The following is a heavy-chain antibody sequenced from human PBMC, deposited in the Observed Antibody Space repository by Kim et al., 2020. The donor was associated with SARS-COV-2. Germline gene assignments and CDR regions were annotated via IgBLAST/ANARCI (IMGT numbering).Heavy chain of an antibody. V-gene: IGHV1-46*01. Sequence: ASVKVSCKASGYTFTSYYMHWVRLAPGQGLEWMGIINPSGGSTSYAQKFQGRVTMTRDTSTSTVYMELSSLRSEDTAVYYCARLFGYCSGGSCYYYGMDVWGQGTTVTVSS. CDR3: ARLFGYCSGGSCYYYGMDV. J-gene: IGHJ6*02. CDR1: GYTFTSYY. CDR2: INPSGGST. D-gene: IGHD2-15*01.